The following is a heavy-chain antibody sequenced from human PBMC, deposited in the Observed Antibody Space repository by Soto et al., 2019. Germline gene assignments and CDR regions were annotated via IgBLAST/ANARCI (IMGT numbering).Heavy chain of an antibody. CDR3: ARRIYGRHDDPINYYYYYGMDV. CDR2: IYPGDSDT. D-gene: IGHD4-17*01. Sequence: GESLKISCKGSGYSFTSYWIGWVRQMPGKGLEWMGIIYPGDSDTRYSPSFQGQVTISADKSISTAYLQWSSLKASDTAMYYCARRIYGRHDDPINYYYYYGMDVWGQGTTVTVSS. CDR1: GYSFTSYW. J-gene: IGHJ6*02. V-gene: IGHV5-51*01.